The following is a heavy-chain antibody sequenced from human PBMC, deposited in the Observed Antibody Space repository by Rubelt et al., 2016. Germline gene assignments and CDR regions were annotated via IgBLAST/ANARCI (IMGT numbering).Heavy chain of an antibody. CDR2: INPNSGGT. Sequence: QVQLVQSGAEVKKPGASVKVSCKASGYTFTGYYMHWVRQAPGQGLEWMGWINPNSGGTNYAQKFQGRVTMTRDTSISTAYMELGRLGSDDTAVYYCARDLVNWKVGWFDPWGQGTLVTVSS. CDR3: ARDLVNWKVGWFDP. CDR1: GYTFTGYY. J-gene: IGHJ5*02. V-gene: IGHV1-2*02. D-gene: IGHD1-1*01.